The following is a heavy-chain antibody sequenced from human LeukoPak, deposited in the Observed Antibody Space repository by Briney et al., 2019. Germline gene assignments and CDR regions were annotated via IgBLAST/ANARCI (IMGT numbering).Heavy chain of an antibody. CDR2: MNPNSGNT. CDR1: GYTFTSYD. Sequence: ASVKVSCKASGYTFTSYDINWVRQATGQGLEWMGWMNPNSGNTGYAQKFQGRVTMTTDTSTSTAYMELRSLRSDDTAVYYCARIRTGGTMIVVVPFDPWGQGTLVTVSS. V-gene: IGHV1-8*02. CDR3: ARIRTGGTMIVVVPFDP. J-gene: IGHJ5*02. D-gene: IGHD3-22*01.